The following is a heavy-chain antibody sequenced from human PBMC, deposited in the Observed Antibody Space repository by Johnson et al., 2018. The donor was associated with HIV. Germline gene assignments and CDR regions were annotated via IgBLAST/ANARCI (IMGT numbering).Heavy chain of an antibody. CDR3: ARSLLWFREFNDAFDI. CDR1: GFTFRSYA. Sequence: QVQLVESGGGVVQPGRSLILSCAASGFTFRSYAMHWVRHAPRKVLEWVAVILFDGSNTYYADSLQGRFHISRDNSKNTLYLQITSRRAEDTAVYYCARSLLWFREFNDAFDIWGQGTMVTVSS. D-gene: IGHD3-10*01. V-gene: IGHV3-30*04. J-gene: IGHJ3*02. CDR2: ILFDGSNT.